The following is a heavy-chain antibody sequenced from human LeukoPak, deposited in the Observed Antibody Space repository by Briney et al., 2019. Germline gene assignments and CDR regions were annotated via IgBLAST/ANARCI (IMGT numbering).Heavy chain of an antibody. V-gene: IGHV1-2*02. D-gene: IGHD2-2*01. CDR1: GYTFTGYY. CDR3: AREVIVVVPATTPPYYYYYMDV. Sequence: ASVKVSCKASGYTFTGYYMHWVRQAPGQGLEWMGGINRNSGGTNYAQKFQGRVTMTRDTSISTAYMELSRLRSDDTAVYYCAREVIVVVPATTPPYYYYYMDVWGKGTTVTVSS. CDR2: INRNSGGT. J-gene: IGHJ6*03.